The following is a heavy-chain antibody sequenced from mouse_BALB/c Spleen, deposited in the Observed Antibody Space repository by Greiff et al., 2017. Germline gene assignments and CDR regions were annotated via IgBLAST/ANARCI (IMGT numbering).Heavy chain of an antibody. Sequence: EVQGVESGGDLVKPGGSLKLSCAASGFTFSSYGMSWVRQTPDKRLEWVATISSGGSYTYYPDSVKGRFTISRDNAKNTLYLQMSSLKSEDTAMYYCARQGVSTLYYAMDYWGQGTSVTVSS. J-gene: IGHJ4*01. CDR2: ISSGGSYT. CDR3: ARQGVSTLYYAMDY. CDR1: GFTFSSYG. D-gene: IGHD6-2*01. V-gene: IGHV5-6*01.